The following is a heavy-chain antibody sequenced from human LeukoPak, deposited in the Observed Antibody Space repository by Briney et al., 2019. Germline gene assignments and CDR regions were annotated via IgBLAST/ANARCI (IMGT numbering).Heavy chain of an antibody. J-gene: IGHJ4*02. CDR2: FDPEDGET. D-gene: IGHD6-13*01. CDR3: ATGHLYSSSWHDY. Sequence: ASVKVSCKVSGCTLTELSMHWVRQAPGKGLEWMGGFDPEDGETIYARKFQGRVTMTEDTSTDTAYMELSSLRSEDTAVYYCATGHLYSSSWHDYWGQGTLVTVSS. V-gene: IGHV1-24*01. CDR1: GCTLTELS.